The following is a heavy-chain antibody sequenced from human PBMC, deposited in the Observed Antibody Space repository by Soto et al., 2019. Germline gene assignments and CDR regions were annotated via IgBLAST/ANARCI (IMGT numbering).Heavy chain of an antibody. J-gene: IGHJ5*02. CDR2: ISSSSTTK. CDR1: GFTFSSYS. CDR3: ARDGCSGSNCLNWFDP. Sequence: EVQLVESGGGLVQPGGSLRLSCVASGFTFSSYSMNWVRQVPGKGLEWVSYISSSSTTKYYADSVKGRFTISRDNAKNSLYLQMNSLRAEDTAVYYCARDGCSGSNCLNWFDPWGQGTLVTVSS. D-gene: IGHD2-15*01. V-gene: IGHV3-48*01.